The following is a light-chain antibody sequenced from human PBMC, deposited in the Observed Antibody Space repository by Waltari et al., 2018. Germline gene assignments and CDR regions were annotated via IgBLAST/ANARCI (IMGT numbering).Light chain of an antibody. CDR2: WVF. J-gene: IGKJ2*01. V-gene: IGKV2-30*02. CDR3: MQGTRWPYT. Sequence: VMTQSPVSLSVTHGQAASISCKSSQSLVPVDGNNYLNWFHQRPGQSPRRLIYWVFNRDSGVPDRFSGSGSGTDFTLRISRVEAEDFGVYYCMQGTRWPYTFGQGTQLDIK. CDR1: QSLVPVDGNNY.